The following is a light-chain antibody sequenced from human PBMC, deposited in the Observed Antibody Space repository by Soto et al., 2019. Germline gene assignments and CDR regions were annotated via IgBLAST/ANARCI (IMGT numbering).Light chain of an antibody. CDR1: SSDVGAYNY. CDR2: GVT. V-gene: IGLV2-14*01. J-gene: IGLJ1*01. Sequence: LAQPASVSGSPGQSITISCTGTSSDVGAYNYVSWYQQYPGKAPKLMIYGVTNRPSGVSNRFSGSKTGNTASLTISGLQAEDEADYYCFSHRGGDSHVFGTGTKVTVL. CDR3: FSHRGGDSHV.